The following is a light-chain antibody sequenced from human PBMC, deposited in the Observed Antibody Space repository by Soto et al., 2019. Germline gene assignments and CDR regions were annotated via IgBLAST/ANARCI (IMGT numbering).Light chain of an antibody. CDR3: QQSSNWPRT. J-gene: IGKJ4*01. V-gene: IGKV3-11*01. CDR1: QGVSDY. Sequence: EIVLTQSPATLSLSPGERATLSCRASQGVSDYLVWYQQKPGQAPRLLIYDASNRATGIPARFSGSGSGTDFTLTISRLEPEDFAVYYCQQSSNWPRTFGGGTKVEIK. CDR2: DAS.